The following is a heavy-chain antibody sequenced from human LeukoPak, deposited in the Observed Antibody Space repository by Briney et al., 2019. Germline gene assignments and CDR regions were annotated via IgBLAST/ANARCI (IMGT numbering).Heavy chain of an antibody. CDR3: ARDRWNDAYNGMDV. Sequence: SQTLSLTCTVSGGSISSNYWSWIRQPPGKGLEWIGYIYHSGSTSYNPSLKSRVTFSVDTSKNQFSLKPNSVTAADTAVYYCARDRWNDAYNGMDVWGQGTTVTVSS. CDR1: GGSISSNY. J-gene: IGHJ6*02. CDR2: IYHSGST. V-gene: IGHV4-59*01. D-gene: IGHD1-1*01.